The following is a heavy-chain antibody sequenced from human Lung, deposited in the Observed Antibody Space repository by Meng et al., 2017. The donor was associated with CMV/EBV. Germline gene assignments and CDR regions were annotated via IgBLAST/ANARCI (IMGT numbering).Heavy chain of an antibody. D-gene: IGHD6-13*01. Sequence: GGSLRLXCAASGFTVSSNYMSWVRQAPGKGLEWVSIIYSGGSTYYADSVKGRFTISRDNSKNTLYLQMNSLRAEDTAVYHCARGRGSSWYVFVYWGQGTLVTVSS. J-gene: IGHJ4*02. CDR3: ARGRGSSWYVFVY. CDR2: IYSGGST. CDR1: GFTVSSNY. V-gene: IGHV3-53*01.